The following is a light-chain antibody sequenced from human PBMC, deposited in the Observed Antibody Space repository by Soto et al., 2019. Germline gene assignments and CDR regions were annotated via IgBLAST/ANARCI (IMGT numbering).Light chain of an antibody. Sequence: ILLTQSPATLSVSPGERATLSCRASQSVSSNLAWYQQKPGQAPRLLIYEASSRATGIPDRFSGSGSGTDFTLTIRRLEHQDFAVYYCQQYRTFGQGTKVDIK. V-gene: IGKV3D-20*02. CDR1: QSVSSN. J-gene: IGKJ1*01. CDR2: EAS. CDR3: QQYRT.